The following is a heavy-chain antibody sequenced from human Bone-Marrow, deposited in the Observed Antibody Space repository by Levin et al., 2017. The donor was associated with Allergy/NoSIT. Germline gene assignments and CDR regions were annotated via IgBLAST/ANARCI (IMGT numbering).Heavy chain of an antibody. CDR3: STVRYCTSGVCYARYYYYYGMDV. J-gene: IGHJ6*02. V-gene: IGHV3-15*07. D-gene: IGHD2-8*01. CDR1: FFPFLFAW. CDR2: FKGKTDGGTT. Sequence: SFSSSFFPFLFAWLPWVRQAPGKGLEWVGRFKGKTDGGTTDYAAPVKGRFTLSRADSKNMLYLQMNSLKTEDTAVYYCSTVRYCTSGVCYARYYYYYGMDVWGQGTTVTVSS.